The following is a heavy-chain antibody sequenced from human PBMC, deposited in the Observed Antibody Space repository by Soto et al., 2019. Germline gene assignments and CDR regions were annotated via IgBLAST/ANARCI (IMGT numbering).Heavy chain of an antibody. CDR3: AKDIFLYCSGGSCYGLFDY. CDR1: GFTFSSYG. J-gene: IGHJ4*02. CDR2: ISYDGSNK. D-gene: IGHD2-15*01. V-gene: IGHV3-30*18. Sequence: GGSLRLSCAASGFTFSSYGMHWVRQAPGKGLEWVAVISYDGSNKYYADSVKGRFTISRDNSKNTLYLQMNSLRAEDTAVYYCAKDIFLYCSGGSCYGLFDYWGQGTLVTVSS.